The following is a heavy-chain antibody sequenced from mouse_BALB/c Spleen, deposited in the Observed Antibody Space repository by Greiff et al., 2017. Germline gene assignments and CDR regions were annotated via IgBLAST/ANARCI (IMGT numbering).Heavy chain of an antibody. D-gene: IGHD1-2*01. CDR3: ARAATDY. CDR2: ISSGSSTI. J-gene: IGHJ2*01. V-gene: IGHV5-17*02. CDR1: GFTFSSYY. Sequence: EVKLVESGGGLVKLGGSLKLSCAASGFTFSSYYMSWVRQTPEKGLEWVAYISSGSSTIYYADTVKGRFTISRDNPKNTLFLQMTSLRSEDTAMFYCARAATDYWGQGTTLTVSS.